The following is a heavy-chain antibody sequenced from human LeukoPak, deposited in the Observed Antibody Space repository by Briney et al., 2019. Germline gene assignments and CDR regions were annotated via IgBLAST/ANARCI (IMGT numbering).Heavy chain of an antibody. CDR3: ARGDMGTGYLYFDY. J-gene: IGHJ4*02. D-gene: IGHD3/OR15-3a*01. Sequence: GGSLRLSCAASGFTSSSYSMNWVRQAPGKGLEWVSSISSSSSYIYYADSVKGRFTISRDNAKNSLYLQMNSLRAEDTAVYYCARGDMGTGYLYFDYWGQGTLVTVSS. V-gene: IGHV3-21*01. CDR2: ISSSSSYI. CDR1: GFTSSSYS.